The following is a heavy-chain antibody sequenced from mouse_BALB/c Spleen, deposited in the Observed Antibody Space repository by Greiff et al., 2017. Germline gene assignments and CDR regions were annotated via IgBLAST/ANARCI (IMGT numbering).Heavy chain of an antibody. J-gene: IGHJ4*01. Sequence: EVQLQQSGTVLARPGASVKMSCKASGYTFTSYWMHWVKQRPGQGLEWIGAIYPGNSDTSYNQKFKGKAKLTAVTSTSTAYMELSSLTNEDSAVYYCTRENYDYDGSLYYYAMDYWGQGTSVTVSS. V-gene: IGHV1-5*01. D-gene: IGHD2-4*01. CDR3: TRENYDYDGSLYYYAMDY. CDR1: GYTFTSYW. CDR2: IYPGNSDT.